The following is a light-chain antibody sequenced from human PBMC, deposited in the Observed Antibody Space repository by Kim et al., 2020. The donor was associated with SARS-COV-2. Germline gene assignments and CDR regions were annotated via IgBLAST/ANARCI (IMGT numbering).Light chain of an antibody. Sequence: DIQMTQSPSSLSASIGDRVTITCRASQGITNHLAWFQQRPGKAPKSLIYAASNLQSGVPSKFSGSGSGTDFTLTIASLQPEDFATYYCQQYNSYPLTFGGGTKLDIK. J-gene: IGKJ4*01. CDR3: QQYNSYPLT. V-gene: IGKV1-16*02. CDR1: QGITNH. CDR2: AAS.